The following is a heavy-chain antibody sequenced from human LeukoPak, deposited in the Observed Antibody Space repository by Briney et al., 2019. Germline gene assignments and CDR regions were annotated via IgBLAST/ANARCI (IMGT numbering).Heavy chain of an antibody. CDR1: GFTFSSYS. J-gene: IGHJ4*02. CDR3: ARDPSGSRGDPIDY. D-gene: IGHD6-19*01. V-gene: IGHV3-21*01. CDR2: ISSSSSYI. Sequence: GGSLRLSCAASGFTFSSYSMNWVRQAPGKGLECVSSISSSSSYIYYADSVKGRFTISGDNAKNSLYLQMNRLRAEDTAVYYCARDPSGSRGDPIDYWGQGTLVTVSS.